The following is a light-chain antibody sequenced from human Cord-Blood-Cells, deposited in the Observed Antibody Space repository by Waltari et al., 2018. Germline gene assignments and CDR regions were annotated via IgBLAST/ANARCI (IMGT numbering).Light chain of an antibody. CDR2: DVS. J-gene: IGLJ2*01. CDR3: SSYTSSSTVV. CDR1: SRDGGGYNY. Sequence: QSALTQPASVSGSPGQSITISCTGTSRDGGGYNYVSWYQQHPGKAPKLMLYDVSNRPSGVSNRFSGSKSGNTASLTISGLQAEDEADYYCSSYTSSSTVVFGGGTKLTVL. V-gene: IGLV2-14*01.